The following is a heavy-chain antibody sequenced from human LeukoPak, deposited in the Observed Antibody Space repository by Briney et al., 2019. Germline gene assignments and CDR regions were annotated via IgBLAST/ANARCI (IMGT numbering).Heavy chain of an antibody. CDR2: ISWNSGNV. D-gene: IGHD6-6*01. V-gene: IGHV3-9*01. J-gene: IGHJ4*02. CDR1: GFTFKNYA. CDR3: AKTGTYSSSSGYIDS. Sequence: GGSLRLSCAASGFTFKNYAMHWVRQAPGKGLEWVSSISWNSGNVDYADSVKGRFALSRDNAKSSLFLQMNSLRAEDTALYYCAKTGTYSSSSGYIDSWGQGTLVTVSS.